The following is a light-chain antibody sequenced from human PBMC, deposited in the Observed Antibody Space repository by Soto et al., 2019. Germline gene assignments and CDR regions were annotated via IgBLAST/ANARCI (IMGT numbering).Light chain of an antibody. CDR1: QSLSVSY. CDR2: STS. CDR3: HQFGDSPQT. J-gene: IGKJ1*01. V-gene: IGKV3-20*01. Sequence: PGDRATLSCRASQSLSVSYIAWYQQKPGQAPRLLIYSTSTRAAGIPDRFTGCGSGTHFTLAISRLEPEDFAVYYCHQFGDSPQTFDQGTTVEV.